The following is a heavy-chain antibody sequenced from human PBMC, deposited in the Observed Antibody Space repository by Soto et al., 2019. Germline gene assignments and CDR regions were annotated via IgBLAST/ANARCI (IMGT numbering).Heavy chain of an antibody. D-gene: IGHD2-21*02. Sequence: GGSLRLSCAASGFTFSSYAMSWVRQAPGKGLEWVSYISSSSSTIYYADSVKGRFTISRDNAKNSLYLQMNSLRDEDTAVYYYARGDRGAFDLWGQGTMVTVSS. CDR2: ISSSSSTI. J-gene: IGHJ3*01. V-gene: IGHV3-48*02. CDR1: GFTFSSYA. CDR3: ARGDRGAFDL.